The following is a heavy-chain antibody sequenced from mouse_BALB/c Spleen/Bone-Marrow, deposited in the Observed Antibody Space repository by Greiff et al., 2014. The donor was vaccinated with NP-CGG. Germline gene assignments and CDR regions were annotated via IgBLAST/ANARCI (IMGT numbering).Heavy chain of an antibody. Sequence: EVHLVESGGGLVKPGGSLKLSCAASGFAFSSYDVSWVRQTPEKRLEWVAYISSGGGSTYYPDTVKGRFTISRDNAKNTLYLQMSSLKSEDTAMYYCAREVLRDYFDYWGQGTTLTVSS. CDR2: ISSGGGST. V-gene: IGHV5-12-1*01. CDR1: GFAFSSYD. CDR3: AREVLRDYFDY. J-gene: IGHJ2*01. D-gene: IGHD1-1*01.